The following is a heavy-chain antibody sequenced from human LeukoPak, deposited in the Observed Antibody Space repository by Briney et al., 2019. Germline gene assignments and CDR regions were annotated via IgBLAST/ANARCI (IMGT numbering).Heavy chain of an antibody. CDR1: GFTFSRYD. CDR3: VRSLGSSSWSVGGVFDI. CDR2: IGTAGDA. J-gene: IGHJ3*02. Sequence: PGGSLRLSCAASGFTFSRYDMHWVRQVTGKGLEWVSGIGTAGDAYSPGSVKGRFTISRENAKNSLYLQMNNLRVGDTALYYCVRSLGSSSWSVGGVFDIWGQGTLVTSSS. V-gene: IGHV3-13*01. D-gene: IGHD6-13*01.